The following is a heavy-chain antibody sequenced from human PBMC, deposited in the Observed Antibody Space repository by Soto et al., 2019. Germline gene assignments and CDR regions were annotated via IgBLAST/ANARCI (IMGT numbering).Heavy chain of an antibody. CDR1: GFTLSNYA. D-gene: IGHD2-15*01. CDR3: ARIKLVDFFFINVGVCDMDV. V-gene: IGHV3-48*02. J-gene: IGHJ6*02. CDR2: ISSDSRYI. Sequence: GGSLRLSCAASGFTLSNYAVNWVRQAPGKGLEWVSYISSDSRYIYHGDSVKGRFTISRDNARNSVYLQMNSLRDEDTAVYYCARIKLVDFFFINVGVCDMDVWGQGTPVTVSS.